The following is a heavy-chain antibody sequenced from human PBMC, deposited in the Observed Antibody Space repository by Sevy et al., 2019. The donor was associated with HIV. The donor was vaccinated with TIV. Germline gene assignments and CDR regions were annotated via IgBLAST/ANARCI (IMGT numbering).Heavy chain of an antibody. CDR3: AREKGIAVGFNWFDP. CDR2: ISAYNGNT. D-gene: IGHD6-19*01. V-gene: IGHV1-18*04. Sequence: ASVKVSCKASVYTFTSYGIIWVRQAPGQGLEWMGWISAYNGNTNYAQKLQGRVTMTTDTSTRTAYMERRSLRSDDTAVYYCAREKGIAVGFNWFDPWGQGTLVTVSS. CDR1: VYTFTSYG. J-gene: IGHJ5*02.